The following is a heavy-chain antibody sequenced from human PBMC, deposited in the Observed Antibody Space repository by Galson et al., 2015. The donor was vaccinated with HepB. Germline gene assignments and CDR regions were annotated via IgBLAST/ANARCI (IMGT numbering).Heavy chain of an antibody. Sequence: SVKVSCKASGYTFTSYDINWVRQATGQGLEWMGWMNPNSGNTGYAQKFQGRVTMTRNTSISTAYMELSSLTSEDTAVYYCAKVGTVTTLSWFDAWGQGSLVTVSP. CDR1: GYTFTSYD. CDR2: MNPNSGNT. D-gene: IGHD4-17*01. J-gene: IGHJ5*02. V-gene: IGHV1-8*01. CDR3: AKVGTVTTLSWFDA.